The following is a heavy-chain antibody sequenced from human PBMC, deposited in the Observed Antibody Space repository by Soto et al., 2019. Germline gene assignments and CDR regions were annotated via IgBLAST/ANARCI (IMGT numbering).Heavy chain of an antibody. V-gene: IGHV4-34*01. CDR1: GGSFSGYY. D-gene: IGHD4-17*01. CDR2: INHSGST. J-gene: IGHJ6*02. CDR3: ARGATVGRGYYCYGMDV. Sequence: QVQLQQWGAGLLKPSETLSLTCAVYGGSFSGYYWSWIRQPPGKGLEWIGEINHSGSTNYNPSLKSRVTISGDTSRNQFSLKLSSVTAADTAVYYWARGATVGRGYYCYGMDVWGQGTTVTVSS.